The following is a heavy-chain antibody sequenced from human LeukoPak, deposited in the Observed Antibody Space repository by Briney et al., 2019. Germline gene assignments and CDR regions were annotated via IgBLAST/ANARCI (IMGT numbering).Heavy chain of an antibody. V-gene: IGHV1-18*01. CDR1: GGTFSSYA. Sequence: GASVKVSCKASGGTFSSYAISWVRQAPGQGLEWMGWISAYNGNTNYAQKLRGRVTMTTDTSTSTAYMELRSLRSDDTAVYYCATYSSGLDAFDIWGQGTMVTVSS. CDR3: ATYSSGLDAFDI. CDR2: ISAYNGNT. D-gene: IGHD3-22*01. J-gene: IGHJ3*02.